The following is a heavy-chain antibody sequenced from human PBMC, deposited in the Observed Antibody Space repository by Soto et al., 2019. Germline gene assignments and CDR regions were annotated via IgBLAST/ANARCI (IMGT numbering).Heavy chain of an antibody. Sequence: QVQLVQSGAEVKRPGASVKVSCKASGYTFTDTFIHWLRQGPGQRTEWMGWVNPNIGNTPYARKFQGRVTLTRDTSVATAYMELVGLESDDSAFYFCARAIPSTVLGFDYWGQGTLVTVSS. J-gene: IGHJ4*02. CDR1: GYTFTDTF. D-gene: IGHD2-2*02. CDR2: VNPNIGNT. V-gene: IGHV1-2*02. CDR3: ARAIPSTVLGFDY.